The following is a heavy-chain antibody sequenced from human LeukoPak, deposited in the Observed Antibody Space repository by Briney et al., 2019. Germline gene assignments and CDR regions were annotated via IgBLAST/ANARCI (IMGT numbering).Heavy chain of an antibody. CDR1: GGSFSGYY. V-gene: IGHV4-34*01. CDR2: INHSGST. D-gene: IGHD6-19*01. J-gene: IGHJ1*01. CDR3: ASSGGWYVRNFQH. Sequence: PSETLSLTCAVYGGSFSGYYWSWIRQPPGKGLEWIGEINHSGSTNYNPSLKSRVTISVDTSKNQFSLKLSSVTAADTAVYYCASSGGWYVRNFQHWGQGTLVTVSS.